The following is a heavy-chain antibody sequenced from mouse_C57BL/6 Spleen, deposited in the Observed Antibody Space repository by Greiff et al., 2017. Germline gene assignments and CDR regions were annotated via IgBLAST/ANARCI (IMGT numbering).Heavy chain of an antibody. CDR1: GYAFSSSW. Sequence: VQLQQSGPELVKPGASVKISCKASGYAFSSSWMNWVKQRPGKGLEWIGRIYPGDGDTNYNGKFKGKATLTADKSSSTAYMQLSSLTSEDSAVYFCARSSTTVVNWGQGTLVTVSA. J-gene: IGHJ3*01. CDR3: ARSSTTVVN. V-gene: IGHV1-82*01. D-gene: IGHD1-1*01. CDR2: IYPGDGDT.